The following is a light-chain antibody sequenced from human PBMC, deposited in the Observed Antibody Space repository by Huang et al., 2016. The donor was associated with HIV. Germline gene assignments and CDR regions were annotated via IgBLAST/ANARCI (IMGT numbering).Light chain of an antibody. J-gene: IGKJ4*01. V-gene: IGKV3-15*01. CDR1: RTVSTN. CDR2: WSS. Sequence: IVMTQSPATLSVSPGERVTLTCRANRTVSTNLAWYQQRPGQAPRLRIYWSSTRAPGVPARFSGSGSGTDFSLTISSLQSEDFARYYCHQYNNWLLSFGGGTRVDI. CDR3: HQYNNWLLS.